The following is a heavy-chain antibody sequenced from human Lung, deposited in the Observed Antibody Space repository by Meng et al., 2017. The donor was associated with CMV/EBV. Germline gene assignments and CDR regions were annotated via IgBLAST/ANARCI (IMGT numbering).Heavy chain of an antibody. Sequence: SLHCTVYGCYIRSHRYYWGLVRQPPVKGLERIWSIYYTGNTYKNPSLKSRVIMSVDTSKNQFSLELTSVTAADTAVYYCASPSPHYDTWGQGTLVTVSS. CDR1: GCYIRSHRYY. CDR2: IYYTGNT. V-gene: IGHV4-39*01. J-gene: IGHJ5*02. CDR3: ASPSPHYDT. D-gene: IGHD3-9*01.